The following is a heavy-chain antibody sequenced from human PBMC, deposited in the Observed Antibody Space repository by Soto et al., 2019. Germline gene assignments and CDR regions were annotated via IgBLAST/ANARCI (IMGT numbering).Heavy chain of an antibody. D-gene: IGHD3-22*01. J-gene: IGHJ5*02. Sequence: ASVKVSCKASGGTFSSYAISWVRQAPGQGLEWMGGIIPIFGTANYAQKFQGRVTITADESTSTAYMELSSLRSEDTAVYYCARDLEVYNLITMIVEQPWGQGTLVTVSS. CDR2: IIPIFGTA. V-gene: IGHV1-69*13. CDR1: GGTFSSYA. CDR3: ARDLEVYNLITMIVEQP.